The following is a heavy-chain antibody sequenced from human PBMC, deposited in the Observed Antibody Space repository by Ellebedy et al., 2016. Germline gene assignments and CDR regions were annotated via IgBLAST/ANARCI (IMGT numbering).Heavy chain of an antibody. V-gene: IGHV3-13*01. CDR2: IGSAGDT. D-gene: IGHD2-2*01. J-gene: IGHJ4*02. CDR3: ARGRFCNSTSCHTGMGDY. Sequence: GESLKISXAASGFSFSNYDMHWVRQASGKGLEWVSVIGSAGDTYYAGSVKGRFTISRENARNSLFLQMNSLRAGDTAVYYCARGRFCNSTSCHTGMGDYWGQGTLVTVSS. CDR1: GFSFSNYD.